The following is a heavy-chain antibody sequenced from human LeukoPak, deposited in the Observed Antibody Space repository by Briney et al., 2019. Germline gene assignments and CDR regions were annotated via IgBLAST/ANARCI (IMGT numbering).Heavy chain of an antibody. V-gene: IGHV3-21*01. CDR3: ARDPGVAYFAMDV. CDR2: ISSSSAYI. D-gene: IGHD5-12*01. Sequence: GGSLRLSCAASGFTFSTYSMNWVRQAPGKGLEWVSSISSSSAYIYYADSVKGRFTISRDNAKNSLYLQMNSLRAEDTAVYYCARDPGVAYFAMDVWGQGTTVTVSS. CDR1: GFTFSTYS. J-gene: IGHJ6*02.